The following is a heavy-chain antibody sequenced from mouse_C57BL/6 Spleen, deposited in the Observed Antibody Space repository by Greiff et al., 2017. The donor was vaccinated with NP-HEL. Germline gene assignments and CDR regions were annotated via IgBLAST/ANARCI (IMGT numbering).Heavy chain of an antibody. V-gene: IGHV5-9-1*02. D-gene: IGHD1-1*01. CDR3: TRDLPSTVVAEMDY. CDR2: ISSGGDYI. J-gene: IGHJ4*01. Sequence: DVMLVESGEGLVKPGGSLKLSCAASGFTFSSYAMSWVRQTPEKRLEWVAYISSGGDYIYYADTVKGRFTISRDNARNTLYLQMSSLKSEDTAMYYCTRDLPSTVVAEMDYWGQGTSVTVSS. CDR1: GFTFSSYA.